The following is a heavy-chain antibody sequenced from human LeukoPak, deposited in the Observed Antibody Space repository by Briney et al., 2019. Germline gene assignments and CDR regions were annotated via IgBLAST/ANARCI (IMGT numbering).Heavy chain of an antibody. CDR1: GFTFSNYW. J-gene: IGHJ4*02. CDR2: IGGSGTRT. Sequence: GGSLRLSCAASGFTFSNYWMHWVRQAPGKGLEWVSGIGGSGTRTYYADSVKGRFTISRDNSKNTLYLQMNSLRAEDTAVYYCVGGDYWGQGTLVTVSS. V-gene: IGHV3-NL1*01. CDR3: VGGDY.